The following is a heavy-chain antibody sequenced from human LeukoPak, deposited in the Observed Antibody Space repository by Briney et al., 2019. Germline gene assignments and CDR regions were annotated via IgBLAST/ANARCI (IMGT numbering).Heavy chain of an antibody. CDR3: ARGGVAVAGVPYYYYGMDV. D-gene: IGHD6-19*01. J-gene: IGHJ6*02. V-gene: IGHV4-38-2*02. CDR2: IYHSGST. Sequence: SETLSLTCTVSGYSISSGYYWGWIRQPPGKGLEWIGSIYHSGSTYYNPSLKSRVTISVDTSKNQFSLKLSSVTAADTALYYCARGGVAVAGVPYYYYGMDVWGQGTTVTVSS. CDR1: GYSISSGYY.